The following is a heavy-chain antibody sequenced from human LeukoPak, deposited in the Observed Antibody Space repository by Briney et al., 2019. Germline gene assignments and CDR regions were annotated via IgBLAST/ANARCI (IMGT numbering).Heavy chain of an antibody. V-gene: IGHV3-23*01. CDR1: GFTFSKYA. D-gene: IGHD1-14*01. CDR2: ISTSDST. J-gene: IGHJ4*02. Sequence: GGSLRLSCAASGFTFSKYAMSWVRQAPGKGLEWVSSISTSDSTYYADSVKGRFTISRDNSKNTLSLQMNSLRADDTAVYYCAKDRPCTTCAPSDYWGQGTLVTVS. CDR3: AKDRPCTTCAPSDY.